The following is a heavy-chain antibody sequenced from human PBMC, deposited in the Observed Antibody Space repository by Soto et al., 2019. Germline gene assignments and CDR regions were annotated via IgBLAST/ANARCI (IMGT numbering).Heavy chain of an antibody. CDR1: GLTFGSRA. V-gene: IGHV3-23*01. J-gene: IGHJ4*02. Sequence: GGSLRLSCVASGLTFGSRALSWVRPAPGKGLEWVSAISANGQGIYYADSVRGRFTISRDNSKNTIFLHMDSLRAEDTAVYYCAKDRNYPRDQFHYWGQGTLVTVSS. CDR2: ISANGQGI. CDR3: AKDRNYPRDQFHY. D-gene: IGHD1-7*01.